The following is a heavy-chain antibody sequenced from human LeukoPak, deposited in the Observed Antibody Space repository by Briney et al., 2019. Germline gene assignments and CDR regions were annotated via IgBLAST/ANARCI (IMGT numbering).Heavy chain of an antibody. CDR1: GGSFSGYY. CDR3: ASSIRVTTVTWGPQDNFDY. J-gene: IGHJ4*02. Sequence: PSETLSLTCAVYGGSFSGYYWSWLRQPPGKGLEWIGSIYYSGSTYYNPSLKSRVTISVDTSKNQFSLKLSSVTAADTAVYYCASSIRVTTVTWGPQDNFDYWGQGTLVTVSS. D-gene: IGHD4-17*01. V-gene: IGHV4-34*01. CDR2: IYYSGST.